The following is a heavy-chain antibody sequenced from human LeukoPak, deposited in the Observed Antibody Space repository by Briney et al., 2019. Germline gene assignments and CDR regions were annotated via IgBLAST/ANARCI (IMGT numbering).Heavy chain of an antibody. Sequence: SETLSLTCSVSGASISSNTVYWGWIRQPPGKGLEWLANIYFSGNTYYNPALRGRVTISVDTSRNQFSLKLRSVTAADTAVYFCARSPSYPTEPNYFDFWGQGTLVTVSS. CDR3: ARSPSYPTEPNYFDF. CDR1: GASISSNTVY. D-gene: IGHD1-1*01. CDR2: IYFSGNT. V-gene: IGHV4-39*07. J-gene: IGHJ4*02.